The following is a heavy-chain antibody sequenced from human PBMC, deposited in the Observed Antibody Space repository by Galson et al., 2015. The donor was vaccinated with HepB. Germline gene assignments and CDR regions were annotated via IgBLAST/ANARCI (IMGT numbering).Heavy chain of an antibody. CDR3: AKDSQSYGSGSYSHFDN. D-gene: IGHD3-10*01. Sequence: SLRLSCAASGFTFGDYAMHWVRQPPGKGLEWVSSIKWNSDTVVYADSVEGRFTIPRDNAKNSLYLQLTSLRTENTALYYCAKDSQSYGSGSYSHFDNWGRGTLVTVSS. J-gene: IGHJ4*02. CDR1: GFTFGDYA. V-gene: IGHV3-9*01. CDR2: IKWNSDTV.